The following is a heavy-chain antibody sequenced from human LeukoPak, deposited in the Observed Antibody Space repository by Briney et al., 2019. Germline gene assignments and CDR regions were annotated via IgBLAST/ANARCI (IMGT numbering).Heavy chain of an antibody. V-gene: IGHV3-21*04. J-gene: IGHJ4*02. D-gene: IGHD3-10*01. CDR1: GFIFSSYS. CDR3: AKQPNGSGRTGTFDY. CDR2: ISSDSTYI. Sequence: NPGGSLRLSCAASGFIFSSYSMNWVRQAPGKGLEWVSAISSDSTYIYYADSVKGRFIISRDNAKNSLYLQMNSLRAEDTAVYYCAKQPNGSGRTGTFDYWGQGTLVTVSS.